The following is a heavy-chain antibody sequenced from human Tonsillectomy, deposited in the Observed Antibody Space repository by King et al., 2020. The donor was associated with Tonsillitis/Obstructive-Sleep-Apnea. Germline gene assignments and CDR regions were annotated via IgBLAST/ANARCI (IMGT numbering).Heavy chain of an antibody. J-gene: IGHJ3*02. V-gene: IGHV3-30*01. D-gene: IGHD2-15*01. CDR3: ARAHGGDCSSTSCYSLGYCSGGSCPGAFDI. CDR2: ISYDGSNK. CDR1: GFTFSTYA. Sequence: VQLVESGGGVVQPGRSLRLSCAASGFTFSTYAMHWVRQAPGKGLEWVAVISYDGSNKYYADSVKGRFTISRDNSKNTLYLQMNSLRAEDTAVYYCARAHGGDCSSTSCYSLGYCSGGSCPGAFDIWGQGTMVTVSS.